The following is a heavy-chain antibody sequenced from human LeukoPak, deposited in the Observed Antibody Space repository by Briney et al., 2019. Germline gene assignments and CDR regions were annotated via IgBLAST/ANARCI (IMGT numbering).Heavy chain of an antibody. Sequence: SGTLSLTCAVSGGSISSSNWWSWVRQPPGKGLEWVGEIYHSGSTNYNPSLKSRVTISVDTSKNQFSLKLSSVTAADTAVYYCARAEWLGSFDYWGQGTLVTVSS. V-gene: IGHV4-4*02. CDR2: IYHSGST. D-gene: IGHD5-24*01. CDR1: GGSISSSNW. J-gene: IGHJ4*02. CDR3: ARAEWLGSFDY.